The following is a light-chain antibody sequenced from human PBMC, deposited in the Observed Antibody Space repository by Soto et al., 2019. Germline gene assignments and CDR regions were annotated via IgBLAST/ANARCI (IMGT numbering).Light chain of an antibody. CDR3: QQYNNWWT. J-gene: IGKJ1*01. CDR1: QSVNSN. V-gene: IGKV3-15*01. Sequence: EIVMTQSPATLSVSPGERATLSCRASQSVNSNLAWYQQKPGQAPRLLISGASTRATGIPARFSGSGSETELTLTISSLQSEDFAVYYCQQYNNWWTFGQGTKVE. CDR2: GAS.